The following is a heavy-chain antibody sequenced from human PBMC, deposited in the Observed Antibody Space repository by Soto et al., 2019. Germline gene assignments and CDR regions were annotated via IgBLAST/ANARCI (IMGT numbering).Heavy chain of an antibody. D-gene: IGHD3-10*01. V-gene: IGHV3-30-3*01. CDR1: GFSFSSDA. J-gene: IGHJ6*02. CDR2: ISYDGSNK. CDR3: ARRQGVLLWFGESGMDV. Sequence: PGGSLRLSCAASGFSFSSDAMHWVRQAPGKGLEWVAVISYDGSNKFYADSVKGRFTISRDNSKNTLYLQMNSVRLEDTAVYYCARRQGVLLWFGESGMDVWGQGTTVTVSS.